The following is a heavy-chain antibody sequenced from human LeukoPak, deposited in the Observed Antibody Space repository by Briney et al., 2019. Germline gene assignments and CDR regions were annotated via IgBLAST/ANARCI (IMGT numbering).Heavy chain of an antibody. CDR2: IYSGGTT. V-gene: IGHV3-66*01. Sequence: PGGSLRLSCAVSGITVSTNHVSWVRQAPGKGLEWVSVIYSGGTTYYADFVKGRFTISRDNSKNTLSLQMNSLRAEDTAVYYCARVEYGRGDYWGQGTLVTVSS. CDR3: ARVEYGRGDY. CDR1: GITVSTNH. J-gene: IGHJ4*02. D-gene: IGHD4/OR15-4a*01.